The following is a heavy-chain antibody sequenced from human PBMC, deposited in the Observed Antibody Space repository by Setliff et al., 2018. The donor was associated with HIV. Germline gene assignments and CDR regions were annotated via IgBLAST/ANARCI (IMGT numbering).Heavy chain of an antibody. J-gene: IGHJ3*02. CDR2: INPSGGRT. CDR1: GCTFTSYY. D-gene: IGHD3-22*01. CDR3: ARCYYDSSGPTDAFDI. Sequence: GASVKVSCKASGCTFTSYYLHWVRQAPGQGLEWMGMINPSGGRTSYAQKFQGRLTMTRDTSRSTVYMELSSLRSEDTAVYYCARCYYDSSGPTDAFDIWGQGTVVT. V-gene: IGHV1-46*01.